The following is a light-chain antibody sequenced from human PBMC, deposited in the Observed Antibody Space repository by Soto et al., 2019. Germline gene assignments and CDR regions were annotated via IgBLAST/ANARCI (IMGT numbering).Light chain of an antibody. J-gene: IGKJ2*01. V-gene: IGKV3-20*01. Sequence: EIVLTQSPGTLSLSPGERATLSCRASQSVSSTYIAWYQQNPGRAPRLLIYGASSRATGIPDRFSGSGSGTDYTPTISRLEPEDFAVYFCQQYCRSPPFTFGQGTKVEIK. CDR1: QSVSSTY. CDR3: QQYCRSPPFT. CDR2: GAS.